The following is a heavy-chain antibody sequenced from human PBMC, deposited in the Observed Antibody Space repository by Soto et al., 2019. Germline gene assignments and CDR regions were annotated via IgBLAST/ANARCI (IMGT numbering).Heavy chain of an antibody. J-gene: IGHJ6*02. CDR1: GYSFTSSW. V-gene: IGHV5-10-1*01. CDR3: ARPRASYGYGGYYYYGMDV. CDR2: IDPSDSYT. D-gene: IGHD5-18*01. Sequence: PGESLKISCKGSGYSFTSSWISWVRQMPGKGLEWMGRIDPSDSYTNYSPSFQGHVTISADKSISTAYLQWSSLKASDTAMYYCARPRASYGYGGYYYYGMDVWGQGTTVTVSS.